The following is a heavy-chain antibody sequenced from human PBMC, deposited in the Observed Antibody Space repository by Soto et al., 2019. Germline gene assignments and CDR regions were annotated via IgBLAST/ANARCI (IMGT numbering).Heavy chain of an antibody. Sequence: QVQLVQSGAEVKKPGSSVKVSCKASGGTFSSYTISWVRQAPGQGLEWMGRIIPILGIATYAQKLQGRVTITADKSTSTAYMELSSLRSEDTAVYYCARFRGSYGMDVWGQGTTVTVSS. CDR2: IIPILGIA. J-gene: IGHJ6*02. CDR1: GGTFSSYT. V-gene: IGHV1-69*02. D-gene: IGHD3-10*01. CDR3: ARFRGSYGMDV.